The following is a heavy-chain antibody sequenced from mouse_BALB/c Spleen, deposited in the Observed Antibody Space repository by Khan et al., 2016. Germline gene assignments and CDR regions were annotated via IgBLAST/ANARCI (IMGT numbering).Heavy chain of an antibody. D-gene: IGHD2-12*01. Sequence: EVQLQESGPGLVKPSQSLSLTCSVTGYSITSGYYWNWIRQFPGNNLEWMGYISYDGSNKYNPSLKNRISIARDTSKNQFFLKLNSVTTEDTATYYCARLRRVYAMDYWGQGTSVTVSS. CDR3: ARLRRVYAMDY. J-gene: IGHJ4*01. CDR1: GYSITSGYY. CDR2: ISYDGSN. V-gene: IGHV3-6*02.